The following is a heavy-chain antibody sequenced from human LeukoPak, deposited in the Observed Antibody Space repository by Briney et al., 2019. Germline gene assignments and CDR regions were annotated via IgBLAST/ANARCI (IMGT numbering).Heavy chain of an antibody. D-gene: IGHD1-14*01. Sequence: PSETLSLTCTVSGGSISSSSCYWGWIRQPPGKGLEWIGSIYHSGNTYYNPSLKSRLTISVDTSKNQFSLKLSSVAAADTAVYYCARQQPELDYWGQGTLVTVSS. CDR2: IYHSGNT. CDR3: ARQQPELDY. J-gene: IGHJ4*02. CDR1: GGSISSSSCY. V-gene: IGHV4-39*01.